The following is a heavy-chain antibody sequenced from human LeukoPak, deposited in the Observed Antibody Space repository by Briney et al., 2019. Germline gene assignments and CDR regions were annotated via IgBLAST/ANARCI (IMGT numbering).Heavy chain of an antibody. V-gene: IGHV4-59*11. J-gene: IGHJ4*02. Sequence: SETLSLSCTVSSGSISSHFWSWIRQPPGKGLEWIGYIYNSGSTNYNPSLKSRVTMSLDTSKNQFSLKLSSVTAADTAVYYCARMVPGSALDYWGQGTLVTVSS. CDR2: IYNSGST. D-gene: IGHD4/OR15-4a*01. CDR1: SGSISSHF. CDR3: ARMVPGSALDY.